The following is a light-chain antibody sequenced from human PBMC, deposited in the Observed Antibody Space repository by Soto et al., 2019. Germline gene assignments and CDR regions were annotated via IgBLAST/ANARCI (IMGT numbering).Light chain of an antibody. V-gene: IGLV2-8*01. Sequence: QFLLTPPPSASGPPGQSVTNPCPGNRIDVGRYNFVSWYQQHPGKAPKLLIHEVYKRPSGVPDRFSGSKSGNTASLTVSGLQGEDEADYYCSSFAGSNILFGTGTKVTVL. CDR1: RIDVGRYNF. CDR2: EVY. CDR3: SSFAGSNIL. J-gene: IGLJ1*01.